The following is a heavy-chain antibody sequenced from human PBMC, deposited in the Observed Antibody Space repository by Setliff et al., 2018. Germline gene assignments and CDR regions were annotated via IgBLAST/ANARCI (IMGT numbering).Heavy chain of an antibody. D-gene: IGHD3-22*01. V-gene: IGHV4-59*01. CDR2: IYYSGST. J-gene: IGHJ6*02. CDR3: ARGGGYYFGYYYYGMDV. CDR1: GGSISSYY. Sequence: PSETLSLTCTVSGGSISSYYWSWIRQPPGKGLEWIGYIYYSGSTNYNPSLKSRVTISVDTSKNQFSLKLSSVTAADTAVYYCARGGGYYFGYYYYGMDVWGQGTTVTSP.